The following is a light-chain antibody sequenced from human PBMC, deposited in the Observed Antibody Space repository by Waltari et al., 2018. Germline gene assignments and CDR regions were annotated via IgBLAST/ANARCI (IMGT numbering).Light chain of an antibody. CDR2: AAS. CDR3: QQSYSTFIT. CDR1: QSISSY. V-gene: IGKV1-39*01. J-gene: IGKJ5*01. Sequence: DIQMTQSPSSLSASVGDRVTITCRASQSISSYLNWYQQKPGKAHKLLIYAASSLQSGVPSRFSGSGSGTDFTLTISSLQPEDFATYYCQQSYSTFITFGQGTRLEIK.